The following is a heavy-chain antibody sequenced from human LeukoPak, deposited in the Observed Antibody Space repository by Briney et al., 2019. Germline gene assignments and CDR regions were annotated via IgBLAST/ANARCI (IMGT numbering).Heavy chain of an antibody. CDR1: GYTLTELS. Sequence: ASVKVSCKVSGYTLTELSMHWVRQAPGKGLEWMGGFDPEDGETIYAQKFQGRVTMTTDTSTSTAYMELRSLRSDDTAVYYCAREKTITMVRGVTTPRRNWFDPWGQGTLVTVSS. V-gene: IGHV1-24*01. CDR3: AREKTITMVRGVTTPRRNWFDP. CDR2: FDPEDGET. J-gene: IGHJ5*02. D-gene: IGHD3-10*01.